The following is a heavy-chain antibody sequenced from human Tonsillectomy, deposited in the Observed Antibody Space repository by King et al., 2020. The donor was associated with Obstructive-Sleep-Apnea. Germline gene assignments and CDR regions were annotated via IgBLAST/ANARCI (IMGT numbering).Heavy chain of an antibody. CDR2: ISWNSGTI. V-gene: IGHV3-9*01. CDR1: GFTFDDYA. J-gene: IGHJ6*02. CDR3: VKGDYGSGQSGGDV. D-gene: IGHD3-10*01. Sequence: VQLVESGGGLVQPGRSLRLSCAVSGFTFDDYAMHWVRQAPGKGLEWVSGISWNSGTIGYVDSVKGRFTISRDNAKNSLYLQMNSLRAEDTAFDYCVKGDYGSGQSGGDVWGQGTTVTVSS.